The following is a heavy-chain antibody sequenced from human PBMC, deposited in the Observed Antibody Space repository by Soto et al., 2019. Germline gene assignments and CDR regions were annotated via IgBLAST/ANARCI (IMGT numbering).Heavy chain of an antibody. CDR1: GFTFSSYA. CDR2: ISGSGGST. D-gene: IGHD6-6*01. V-gene: IGHV3-23*01. CDR3: AKDKYPIAARPNWFDP. J-gene: IGHJ5*02. Sequence: GGSLRLSCAASGFTFSSYAMSWVRQAPGKGLEWVSAISGSGGSTYYADSVKGRFTISRDNSKNTLYLQMNSLRAEDTAVYYCAKDKYPIAARPNWFDPWGQGTLVTVSS.